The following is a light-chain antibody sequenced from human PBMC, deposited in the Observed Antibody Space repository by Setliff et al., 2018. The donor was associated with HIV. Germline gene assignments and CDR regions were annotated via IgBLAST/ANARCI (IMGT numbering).Light chain of an antibody. CDR2: ANF. Sequence: QSVLTQPPSASGTPGQRVTTSCSGSFSSLGRNTVNWYQQLPGTAPKLLIFANFQRPSGVPDRFSGSKSGTSASLVISGLQSEDESEYYCAAWDDSLNGDVFGTGTKGTVL. V-gene: IGLV1-44*01. J-gene: IGLJ1*01. CDR1: FSSLGRNT. CDR3: AAWDDSLNGDV.